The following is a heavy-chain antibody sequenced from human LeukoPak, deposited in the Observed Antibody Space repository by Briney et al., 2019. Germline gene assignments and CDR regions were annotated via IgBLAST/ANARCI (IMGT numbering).Heavy chain of an antibody. CDR3: TRDLGYGDYGGMDV. V-gene: IGHV3-49*04. J-gene: IGHJ6*02. CDR1: GFTFGDYA. Sequence: GGSLRLSCTASGFTFGDYAMSWVRQAPGKGLEWVGFIRSKAYGGTTEYAASVKGRFTISRDDSKSIAYLQMNSLKTEDTAVYYCTRDLGYGDYGGMDVWGQGTTVTVSS. D-gene: IGHD4-17*01. CDR2: IRSKAYGGTT.